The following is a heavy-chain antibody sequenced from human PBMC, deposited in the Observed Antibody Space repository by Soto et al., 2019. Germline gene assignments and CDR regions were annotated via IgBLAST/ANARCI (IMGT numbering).Heavy chain of an antibody. D-gene: IGHD2-2*02. CDR3: ARGGGYCSSTSCYIYYYYYGIDV. J-gene: IGHJ6*02. V-gene: IGHV4-39*01. CDR1: GGSISSTSYY. CDR2: MYYSGST. Sequence: PSETLSLTCTVSGGSISSTSYYWGWIRQPPGKGLEWIGSMYYSGSTNYNPSLKSRLTMSVDTSKNQFSLKLRSVTAADTAVYYCARGGGYCSSTSCYIYYYYYGIDVWGQGTTATVS.